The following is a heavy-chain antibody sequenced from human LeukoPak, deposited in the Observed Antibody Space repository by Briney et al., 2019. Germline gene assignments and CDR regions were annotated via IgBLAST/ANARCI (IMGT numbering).Heavy chain of an antibody. CDR2: IYYSGST. J-gene: IGHJ4*02. D-gene: IGHD6-6*01. CDR1: GGSISSYS. Sequence: SETLSLTCTDSGGSISSYSWSWVRQPPGKGLEWVAYIYYSGSTNYNPSLKSRVTISVDTSKNQFSLKLSSVTAADTAVYYCARSQSIAARPVDYWGQGTLVTVSS. CDR3: ARSQSIAARPVDY. V-gene: IGHV4-59*08.